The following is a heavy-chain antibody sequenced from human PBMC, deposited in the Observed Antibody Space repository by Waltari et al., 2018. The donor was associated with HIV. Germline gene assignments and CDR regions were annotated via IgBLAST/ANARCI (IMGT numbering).Heavy chain of an antibody. CDR3: ARDEASHISRCDEWSPQNPLYQGFLDS. D-gene: IGHD3-3*01. CDR2: FSSDGKYG. V-gene: IGHV3-20*04. Sequence: LVQSGGGVIQPGGSLRLSCAASGFAFDPYGMMCVRQAQGKGPARVSSFSSDGKYGLYSESDVGRFTNSREASKTSLFLNMTELGSDESATYYCARDEASHISRCDEWSPQNPLYQGFLDSWGRGVQVIVAS. J-gene: IGHJ4*02. CDR1: GFAFDPYG.